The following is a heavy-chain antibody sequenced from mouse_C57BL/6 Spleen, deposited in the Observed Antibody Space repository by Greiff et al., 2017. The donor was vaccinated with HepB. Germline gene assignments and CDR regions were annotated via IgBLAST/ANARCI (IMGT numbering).Heavy chain of an antibody. CDR3: ASWYDYDGTWFAY. V-gene: IGHV14-3*01. Sequence: VQLKQSVAELVRPGASVKLSCTASGFNIKNTYMHWVKQRPEQGLEWIGRIDPANGNTKYAPKFQGKATITADTSSNTAYLQLSRLTSEDTAISYVASWYDYDGTWFAYWGQGTLVTVSA. J-gene: IGHJ3*01. CDR2: IDPANGNT. D-gene: IGHD2-4*01. CDR1: GFNIKNTY.